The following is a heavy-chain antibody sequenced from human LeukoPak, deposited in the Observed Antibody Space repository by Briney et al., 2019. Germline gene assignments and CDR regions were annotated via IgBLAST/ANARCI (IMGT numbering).Heavy chain of an antibody. CDR1: GGSVSSGSYY. J-gene: IGHJ4*02. Sequence: SETLSLTCTVSGGSVSSGSYYWSWIRQPPGKGLEWIGYIYYSGSTNYNPSLKSRVTISVDTSKNQFSLKLSSVTAADTAVYYCARHSRDDYGDYVGTLDYWGQGTLVTVSS. D-gene: IGHD4-17*01. V-gene: IGHV4-61*01. CDR3: ARHSRDDYGDYVGTLDY. CDR2: IYYSGST.